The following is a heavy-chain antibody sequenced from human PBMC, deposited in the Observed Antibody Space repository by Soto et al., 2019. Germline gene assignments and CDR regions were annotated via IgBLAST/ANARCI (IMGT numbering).Heavy chain of an antibody. D-gene: IGHD2-21*02. Sequence: SVKVSCKASGGTFSSYAISWVRQAPGQGLEWMGGIIPIFGTANYAQKFQGRVTITADESTSTAYMELSSLRSEDTAVYYCARGGVAAISHSFDYWGQGTLVTVSS. CDR2: IIPIFGTA. CDR3: ARGGVAAISHSFDY. V-gene: IGHV1-69*13. J-gene: IGHJ4*02. CDR1: GGTFSSYA.